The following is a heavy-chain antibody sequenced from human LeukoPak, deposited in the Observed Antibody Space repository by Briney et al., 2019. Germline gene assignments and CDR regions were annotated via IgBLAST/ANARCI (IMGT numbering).Heavy chain of an antibody. J-gene: IGHJ4*02. CDR2: ISAYNGNT. Sequence: PRASVKVSCKASGYTFTGYGISWVRRAPGQGLEWMGWISAYNGNTNYAQKLQGRVTMTTDTSTSTAYMELRSLRSDDRAVYYCARDLELWLPAGYWGQGTLVTVSS. V-gene: IGHV1-18*01. D-gene: IGHD5-18*01. CDR1: GYTFTGYG. CDR3: ARDLELWLPAGY.